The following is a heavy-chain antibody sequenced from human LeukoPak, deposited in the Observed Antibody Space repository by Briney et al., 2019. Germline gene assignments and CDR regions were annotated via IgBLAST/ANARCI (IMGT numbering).Heavy chain of an antibody. CDR3: ARVGSRGESGWFDP. V-gene: IGHV1-46*01. Sequence: ASVNVACKSSGYAFTVHYIHWVRQAPGQGLEWMGIINPSGGGTTYAQNFQGRVTLTRDTSTTTVFMELRSLRSEDTAVYYCARVGSRGESGWFDPWGQGTLVTVSS. CDR1: GYAFTVHY. CDR2: INPSGGGT. J-gene: IGHJ5*02. D-gene: IGHD1-26*01.